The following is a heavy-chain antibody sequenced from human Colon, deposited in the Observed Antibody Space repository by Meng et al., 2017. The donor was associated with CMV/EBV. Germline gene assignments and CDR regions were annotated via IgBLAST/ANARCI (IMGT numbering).Heavy chain of an antibody. D-gene: IGHD5-12*01. V-gene: IGHV3-33*01. CDR1: GFRFSYYG. J-gene: IGHJ4*02. CDR2: MWSDGSNT. Sequence: GGSLRLSCEASGFRFSYYGMHWVRQVPGKGLEWLAVMWSDGSNTLYADSVKGRFIISRDNSKKTLDLQMNSLRVEDTAVYYCARDRQPHGYVPTFKSWSRGTPVTVSS. CDR3: ARDRQPHGYVPTFKS.